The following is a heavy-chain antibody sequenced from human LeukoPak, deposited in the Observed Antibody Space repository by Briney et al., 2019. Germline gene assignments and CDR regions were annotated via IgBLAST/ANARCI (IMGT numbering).Heavy chain of an antibody. CDR1: GLTFSSYA. J-gene: IGHJ4*02. CDR3: AKDSGYDCTNGVCYWDY. Sequence: GGSLRLSCAASGLTFSSYAMNWVRQAPGKGLEWVSAISGSGGNTYYADSVKGRFTISRDNSKNTLYLQMNSLRAEDTAVYYCAKDSGYDCTNGVCYWDYWGQGTLVTVSS. V-gene: IGHV3-23*01. D-gene: IGHD2-8*01. CDR2: ISGSGGNT.